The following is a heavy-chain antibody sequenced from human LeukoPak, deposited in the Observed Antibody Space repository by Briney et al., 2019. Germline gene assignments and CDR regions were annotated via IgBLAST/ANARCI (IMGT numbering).Heavy chain of an antibody. D-gene: IGHD3-10*01. CDR2: ISGSGGST. J-gene: IGHJ4*02. CDR1: GFTVSSSY. Sequence: GGSLRLSCAASGFTVSSSYMSWVRQAPGKGLEWVSAISGSGGSTFYTDSVKGRFTISRDNSKNTLYLQMNSLRAEDTAVYYCAKDLKGYYGSGSYPHWGQGTLVTVSS. V-gene: IGHV3-23*01. CDR3: AKDLKGYYGSGSYPH.